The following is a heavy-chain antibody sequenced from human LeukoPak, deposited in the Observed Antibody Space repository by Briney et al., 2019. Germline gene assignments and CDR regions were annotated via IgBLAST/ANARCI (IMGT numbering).Heavy chain of an antibody. V-gene: IGHV3-11*01. J-gene: IGHJ3*02. Sequence: GGSLRLSCAASGFTFDDYFMGWIRQAPGKGLEWVAYISTGSSTKYYADSVECRFTISRDNTKNSLFLQMDSLRADDTAVYYCATLTGGDDAFDIWGQGTMVTVSS. CDR2: ISTGSSTK. CDR1: GFTFDDYF. CDR3: ATLTGGDDAFDI. D-gene: IGHD4-23*01.